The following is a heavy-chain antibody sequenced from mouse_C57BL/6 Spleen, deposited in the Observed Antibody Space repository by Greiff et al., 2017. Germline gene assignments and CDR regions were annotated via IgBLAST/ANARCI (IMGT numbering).Heavy chain of an antibody. CDR3: ARGTGEYFDY. J-gene: IGHJ2*01. CDR2: INPSTGGT. D-gene: IGHD3-3*01. V-gene: IGHV1-42*01. CDR1: GYSFTGYY. Sequence: VHVKQSGPELVKPGASVKISCKASGYSFTGYYMNWVKQSPEKSLEWIGEINPSTGGTTYNQKFKAKATLTVDKSSSTAYMQLKSLTSEDSAVYYCARGTGEYFDYWGQGTTLTVSS.